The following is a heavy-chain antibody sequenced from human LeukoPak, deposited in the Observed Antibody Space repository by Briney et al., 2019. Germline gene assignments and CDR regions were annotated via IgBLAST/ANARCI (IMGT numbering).Heavy chain of an antibody. J-gene: IGHJ1*01. Sequence: ASVKVSCKASGYTFTGYYMHWMRQAPGQGLEWMGLINPNSGGTNYAQKFQGRVTMTRDTSISTAYMELSRLRSDDPAVYYCAREDSYDSSGYYKNKEYFQQWGPGTLVTVSS. CDR1: GYTFTGYY. CDR2: INPNSGGT. CDR3: AREDSYDSSGYYKNKEYFQQ. V-gene: IGHV1-2*02. D-gene: IGHD3-22*01.